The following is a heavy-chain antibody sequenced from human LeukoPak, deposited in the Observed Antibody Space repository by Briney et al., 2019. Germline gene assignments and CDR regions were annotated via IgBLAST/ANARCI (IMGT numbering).Heavy chain of an antibody. CDR1: GGSISSSTYY. Sequence: SETLSLTCTVSGGSISSSTYYWGWIRQPPGKGLEWIGRIYYSGTTYYDPSLKSRVTISGDTSKNQFSLRLSSVTAADTAVYYCARFSGGSWFDYWGQGTLVTVSS. J-gene: IGHJ4*02. CDR2: IYYSGTT. V-gene: IGHV4-39*07. CDR3: ARFSGGSWFDY. D-gene: IGHD6-13*01.